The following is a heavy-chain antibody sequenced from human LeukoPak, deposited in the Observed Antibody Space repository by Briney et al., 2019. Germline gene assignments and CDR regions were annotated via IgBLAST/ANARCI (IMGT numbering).Heavy chain of an antibody. J-gene: IGHJ3*02. D-gene: IGHD2-21*02. CDR2: ISGSGGST. CDR1: GFTFSSYA. Sequence: PGGSLRLSCAASGFTFSSYAMTWVRQAPGKGLEWGSGISGSGGSTYYADSVKGRFTISRDNSKNTMYLQMNSLRAEDTAVYYCARRGRIVMVTAIPKDDAFDIWGQGTMVTVS. V-gene: IGHV3-23*01. CDR3: ARRGRIVMVTAIPKDDAFDI.